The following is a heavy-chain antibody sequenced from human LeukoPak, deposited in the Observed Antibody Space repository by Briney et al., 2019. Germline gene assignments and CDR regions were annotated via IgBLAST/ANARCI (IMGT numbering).Heavy chain of an antibody. Sequence: PGGSLRLSCAASGFTFSSYSMNWVRQAPGKGLEWVSSISSSSSYIYYADSVKGRFTISRDNAKNSLYLQMNSLRAEDTAVYYCARDPDYYDSSGSSAEATWGQGTLVTVSS. V-gene: IGHV3-21*01. J-gene: IGHJ5*02. CDR1: GFTFSSYS. CDR3: ARDPDYYDSSGSSAEAT. D-gene: IGHD3-22*01. CDR2: ISSSSSYI.